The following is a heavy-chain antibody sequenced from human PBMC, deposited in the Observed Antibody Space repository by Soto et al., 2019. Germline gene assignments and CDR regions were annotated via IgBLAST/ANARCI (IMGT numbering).Heavy chain of an antibody. CDR1: GASISSNYY. CDR3: AMISGAFDY. V-gene: IGHV4-4*02. CDR2: INHSGNT. D-gene: IGHD1-26*01. J-gene: IGHJ4*02. Sequence: PSETLSLTCGLPGASISSNYYWSWVRQPPGKGLDWLLEINHSGNTNYNPSLKSRITISVDNSKNQFSLNFSSVTAADTAVYYCAMISGAFDYWGQGNLVTVX.